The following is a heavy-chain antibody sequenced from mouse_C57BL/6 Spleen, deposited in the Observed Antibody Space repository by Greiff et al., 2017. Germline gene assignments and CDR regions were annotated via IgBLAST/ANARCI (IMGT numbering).Heavy chain of an antibody. CDR1: GYTFTSYW. J-gene: IGHJ4*01. V-gene: IGHV1-69*01. CDR2: IDPSDSYT. Sequence: VQLQQPGAELVMPGASVKLSCKASGYTFTSYWMHWVKQRPGQGLEWIGEIDPSDSYTNYNQKFKGKSTLTVDKSSSTAYMQLSSLTSEDSAVYYCARSRGNPLDDWGQGTSVTVSS. D-gene: IGHD2-1*01. CDR3: ARSRGNPLDD.